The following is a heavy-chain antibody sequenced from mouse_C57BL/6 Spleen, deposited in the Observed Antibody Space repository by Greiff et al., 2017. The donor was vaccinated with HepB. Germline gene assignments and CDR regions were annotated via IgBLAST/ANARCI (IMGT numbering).Heavy chain of an antibody. D-gene: IGHD1-1*02. J-gene: IGHJ2*01. Sequence: QVQLQQSGAELAMPGASVKLSCKASGYTFTSYGISWVKQRTGQGLEWIGEIYPRSGNTYYNEKFKGKATMTADKSSSTAYMELRSLTSEDSAVYFCARYGDFGYFDYWGQGTTLTVSS. V-gene: IGHV1-81*01. CDR2: IYPRSGNT. CDR1: GYTFTSYG. CDR3: ARYGDFGYFDY.